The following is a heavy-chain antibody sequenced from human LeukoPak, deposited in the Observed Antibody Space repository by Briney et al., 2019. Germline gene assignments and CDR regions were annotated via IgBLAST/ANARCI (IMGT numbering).Heavy chain of an antibody. D-gene: IGHD1-26*01. V-gene: IGHV3-49*05. Sequence: KPGGSLRLSCTASGFTFGDYAMSWFRQAPGKGLEWVGFIRSKAYGGTTEYAASVKGRFTISRDDSKGIAYLQMNSLKTEDTAVYYCTRGASGSSWRSSYWGQGTLVTVSS. CDR3: TRGASGSSWRSSY. CDR2: IRSKAYGGTT. J-gene: IGHJ4*02. CDR1: GFTFGDYA.